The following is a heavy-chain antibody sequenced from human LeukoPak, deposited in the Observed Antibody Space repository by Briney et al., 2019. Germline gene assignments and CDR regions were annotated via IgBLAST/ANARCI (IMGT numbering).Heavy chain of an antibody. J-gene: IGHJ4*02. D-gene: IGHD1-26*01. Sequence: GGSLRLSCAASGFIFSSYGMHWVRQAPGKGLEWVAVISYDGSNKYYVDSVKGRFTISRDNSKNTLYLQMNSLRAEDTAVYYCARDLSYSGIDYWGQGTLVTVSS. CDR1: GFIFSSYG. CDR2: ISYDGSNK. CDR3: ARDLSYSGIDY. V-gene: IGHV3-30*03.